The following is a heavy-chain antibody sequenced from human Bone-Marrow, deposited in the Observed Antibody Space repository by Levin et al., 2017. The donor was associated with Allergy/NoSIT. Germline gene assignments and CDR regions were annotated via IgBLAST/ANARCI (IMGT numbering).Heavy chain of an antibody. CDR3: VREMSGGFFDY. J-gene: IGHJ4*02. V-gene: IGHV1-46*04. D-gene: IGHD2-8*02. CDR2: MYTGSGNT. CDR1: GYSFTSYY. Sequence: GESLKISCKTSGYSFTSYYIHWVRQAPGQGLEWTAMMYTGSGNTKYAQKLRGRLTVTRDTSTSTVYMELSSLRSEDTAVYYCVREMSGGFFDYWGQGSLVTVSS.